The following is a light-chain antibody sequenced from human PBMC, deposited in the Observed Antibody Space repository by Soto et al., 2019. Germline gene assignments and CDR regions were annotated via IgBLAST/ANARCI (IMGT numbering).Light chain of an antibody. CDR3: QQYHSLYT. CDR2: KAS. J-gene: IGKJ2*01. CDR1: QSISSW. Sequence: DIQMTQSPSTLSASVGDRVTITCRASQSISSWLAWYQQKPGKAPKLLIYKASSLESEVPSRFSGSGSGTVFTLTISRVQTHDFADSYCQQYHSLYTFGQGTKLEIK. V-gene: IGKV1-5*03.